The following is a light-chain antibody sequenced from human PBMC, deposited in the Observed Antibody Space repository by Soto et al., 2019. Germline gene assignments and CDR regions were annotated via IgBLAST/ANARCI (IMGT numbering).Light chain of an antibody. CDR2: KIS. J-gene: IGKJ2*01. Sequence: DIVMTQTPRSSPVTLGQPASISCRSSQSLVHSDENTYLSWLQQRPGQPPRLLIYKISKRFSGVPDRFSGSGAGTDFTLKITRVEAEDVGVYYCMQATQFPYTFGQGTKVEIK. V-gene: IGKV2-24*01. CDR3: MQATQFPYT. CDR1: QSLVHSDENTY.